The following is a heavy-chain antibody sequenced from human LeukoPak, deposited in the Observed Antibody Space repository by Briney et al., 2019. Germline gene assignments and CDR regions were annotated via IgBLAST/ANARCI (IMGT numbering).Heavy chain of an antibody. CDR1: GGSISSGSYY. V-gene: IGHV4-61*02. CDR3: ARATRNYDILTGYYTPGFFDY. CDR2: IYTSGST. Sequence: PSETLSLTCTVSGGSISSGSYYWSWIRQPAGKGLEWIGRIYTSGSTNYNPSLKSRVTMSVDTSKNQFSLKLSSVTAADTAVYYCARATRNYDILTGYYTPGFFDYWGQGTLVTVSS. D-gene: IGHD3-9*01. J-gene: IGHJ4*02.